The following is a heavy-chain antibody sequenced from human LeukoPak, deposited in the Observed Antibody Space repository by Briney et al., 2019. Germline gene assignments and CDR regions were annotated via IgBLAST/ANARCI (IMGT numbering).Heavy chain of an antibody. Sequence: PSETLSLTCTVAGGSISSSSYYWGWIRQPPGKGLEWIGSIYYSGSTYYNPSLKSRVTISVDTSKNQFSLKLSSVTAADTAVYYCARAPRHMVRGTTQRKNYYYYYMDVWGKGTTVTVSS. J-gene: IGHJ6*03. CDR3: ARAPRHMVRGTTQRKNYYYYYMDV. D-gene: IGHD3-10*01. V-gene: IGHV4-39*07. CDR2: IYYSGST. CDR1: GGSISSSSYY.